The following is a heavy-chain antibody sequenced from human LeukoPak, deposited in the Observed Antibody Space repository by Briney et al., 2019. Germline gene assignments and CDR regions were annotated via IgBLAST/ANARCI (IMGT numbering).Heavy chain of an antibody. CDR3: AREHCSGGSCYFGYYYYYMDV. D-gene: IGHD2-15*01. CDR2: IRYDGSNK. J-gene: IGHJ6*03. Sequence: GGSLRLSCAASGFTFSSYGMHWVRQAPGKGLEWVAFIRYDGSNKYYADSVKGRFTISRDNSKNTLYLQMNSLRAEDTAVYYCAREHCSGGSCYFGYYYYYMDVWGKGTTVTVSS. V-gene: IGHV3-30*02. CDR1: GFTFSSYG.